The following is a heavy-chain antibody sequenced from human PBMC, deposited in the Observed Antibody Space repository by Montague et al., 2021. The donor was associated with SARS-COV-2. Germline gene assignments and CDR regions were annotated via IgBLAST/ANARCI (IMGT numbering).Heavy chain of an antibody. CDR3: ARDRVRAAAGTRYYFDY. D-gene: IGHD6-13*01. CDR2: IWYDGSNK. V-gene: IGHV3-33*01. CDR1: GFTFSSYG. J-gene: IGHJ4*02. Sequence: SLRLSCAASGFTFSSYGMHWVRQAPGKGLEWVAVIWYDGSNKYYSYSXKVRFTISRGNSKNTLYLQMNSLRAEDTAVYYCARDRVRAAAGTRYYFDYWGQGTLVTVSS.